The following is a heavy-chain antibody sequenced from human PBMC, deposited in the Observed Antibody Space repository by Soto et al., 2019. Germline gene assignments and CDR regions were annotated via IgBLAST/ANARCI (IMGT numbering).Heavy chain of an antibody. CDR2: ISGSGGIT. D-gene: IGHD6-19*01. V-gene: IGHV3-23*01. CDR3: AKMSDGWLGASQV. CDR1: GSTFSSYD. J-gene: IGHJ3*01. Sequence: EVLLLEPGGDLVQPGGSLRHSCAASGSTFSSYDMSWVRQAPGKGLEWVSVISGSGGITFYADSVKGRFTTSRDKSKNTRHLQMHTLRAEDTGLYFCAKMSDGWLGASQVWGQGTMVTVSS.